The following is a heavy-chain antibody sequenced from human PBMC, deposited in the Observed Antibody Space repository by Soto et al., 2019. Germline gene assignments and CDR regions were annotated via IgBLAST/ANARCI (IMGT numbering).Heavy chain of an antibody. CDR2: IDYSGST. V-gene: IGHV4-39*01. Sequence: QLQLQESGPGLVKPSETLSLTCTVSGGSISSSSYYWGWIRQPPGKGLEWIGTIDYSGSTDYNPSLKSRVTISVDTSKNQFSLKLSSVTAADTAVYHCARQFRYYGSGSYYPIDYWGQGTLVTVSS. D-gene: IGHD3-10*01. J-gene: IGHJ4*02. CDR1: GGSISSSSYY. CDR3: ARQFRYYGSGSYYPIDY.